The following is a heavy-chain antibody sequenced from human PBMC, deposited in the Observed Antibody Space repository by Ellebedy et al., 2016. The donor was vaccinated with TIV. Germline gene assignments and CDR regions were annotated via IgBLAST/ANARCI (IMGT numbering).Heavy chain of an antibody. J-gene: IGHJ4*02. CDR3: ASTQAYGSGSYFRDF. Sequence: MPSETLSLTCAVYGGAFRGYFWTWIRHLPGKGLEWIGEKNHNRGPTYNPSLKSRVTMSVDTSENRFSLKLNSVTAADTAVYFCASTQAYGSGSYFRDFWGQGILVTVSS. CDR2: KNHNRGP. D-gene: IGHD3-10*01. V-gene: IGHV4-34*01. CDR1: GGAFRGYF.